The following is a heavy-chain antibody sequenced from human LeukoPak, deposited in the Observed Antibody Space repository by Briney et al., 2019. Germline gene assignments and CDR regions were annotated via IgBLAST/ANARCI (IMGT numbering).Heavy chain of an antibody. J-gene: IGHJ3*02. D-gene: IGHD3-10*01. CDR2: IKQDGSEK. CDR3: ARDRIRWFGELAGAFDI. V-gene: IGHV3-7*01. Sequence: GGSLRLSCAASGFTFSSYWMSWVRQAPGKGLEWVANIKQDGSEKYYVDSVKGRFTISRDNAKNSLYLQMNSLRAEDTAVYYCARDRIRWFGELAGAFDIWGQGTMVTVSS. CDR1: GFTFSSYW.